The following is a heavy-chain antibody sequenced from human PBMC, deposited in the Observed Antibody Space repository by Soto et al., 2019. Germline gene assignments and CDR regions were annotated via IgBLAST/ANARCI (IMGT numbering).Heavy chain of an antibody. CDR3: ARLQVTTLLDY. CDR1: GDSVTSNY. CDR2: MHYTGFS. V-gene: IGHV4-59*08. D-gene: IGHD4-4*01. J-gene: IGHJ4*02. Sequence: SETLSLTCSFSGDSVTSNYLTWIRQSPEKGLEWIGYMHYTGFSHYNPSLKSRLTISVDTSKNQFSLKLSSVTVADTAVYYCARLQVTTLLDYWGQGTLVTVSS.